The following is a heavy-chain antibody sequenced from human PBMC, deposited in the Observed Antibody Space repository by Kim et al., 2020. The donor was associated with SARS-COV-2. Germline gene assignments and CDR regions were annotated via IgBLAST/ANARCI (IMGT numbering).Heavy chain of an antibody. CDR3: ARERRDGYNYEFWTWGAPLNWFDP. D-gene: IGHD3-3*01. Sequence: ASVKVSCKASGYTFTSYGISWVRQAPGQGLEWMGWISAYIGNTNYAQKLQGRVTMTTDTSTSTAYMELRSLRSDDTAVYYCARERRDGYNYEFWTWGAPLNWFDPWGQGTLVTVSS. J-gene: IGHJ5*02. CDR2: ISAYIGNT. CDR1: GYTFTSYG. V-gene: IGHV1-18*01.